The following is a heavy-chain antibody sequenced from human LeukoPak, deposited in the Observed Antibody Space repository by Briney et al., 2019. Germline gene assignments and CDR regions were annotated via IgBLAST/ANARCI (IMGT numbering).Heavy chain of an antibody. CDR3: AREAVGGHHFDY. Sequence: PGGSLRLSCAASGFTFSSYGMTWVRQAPGRGREWVSVIYSAGPTYYADSVKGRFTISRDNSKNTLYLQMNSLRAEDTAVYYCAREAVGGHHFDYWGQGTLVTVSS. J-gene: IGHJ4*02. CDR1: GFTFSSYG. CDR2: IYSAGPT. D-gene: IGHD6-19*01. V-gene: IGHV3-66*01.